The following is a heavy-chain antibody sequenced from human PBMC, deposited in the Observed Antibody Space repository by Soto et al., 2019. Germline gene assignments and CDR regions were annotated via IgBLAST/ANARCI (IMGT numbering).Heavy chain of an antibody. CDR3: ARDTPGVGAPEGY. Sequence: SSETLSLTCAVSGGSISSGGYSWSWIRQPPGKGLEWIGYIYHSGSTYYNPSLKSRLTISVDTSKNQFSLKLSSVTAADTAVYYCARDTPGVGAPEGYWGQGTLVTVSS. D-gene: IGHD1-26*01. CDR1: GGSISSGGYS. CDR2: IYHSGST. V-gene: IGHV4-30-2*05. J-gene: IGHJ4*02.